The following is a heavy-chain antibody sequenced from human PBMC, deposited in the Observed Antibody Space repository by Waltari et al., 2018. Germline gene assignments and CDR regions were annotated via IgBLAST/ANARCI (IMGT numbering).Heavy chain of an antibody. J-gene: IGHJ4*02. V-gene: IGHV1-69*04. CDR2: SIPILGIA. Sequence: QVQLVQSGAEVKKPGSSVKVSCKASGGTFSSYAISWVRQAPGQGLEWMGRSIPILGIANYAQKCQGRVTITADKSTSTAYMELSSLRSEDTAVYYCARGTRNYGPVDYWGQGTLVTVSS. CDR1: GGTFSSYA. CDR3: ARGTRNYGPVDY. D-gene: IGHD3-10*01.